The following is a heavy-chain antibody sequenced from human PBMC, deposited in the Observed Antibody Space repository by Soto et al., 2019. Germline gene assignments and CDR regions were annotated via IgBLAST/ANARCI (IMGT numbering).Heavy chain of an antibody. CDR3: ARGFRSGYRAYYYYYGMDV. CDR1: GYTFTSYD. D-gene: IGHD3-3*01. J-gene: IGHJ6*02. Sequence: ASVKVSCKASGYTFTSYDINWVRQATGQGLEWMGWMNPNSGNTGYAQKFQGRVTMTRNTSISTAYMELSSLRSGDTAVYYCARGFRSGYRAYYYYYGMDVWGQGTTLTVSS. V-gene: IGHV1-8*01. CDR2: MNPNSGNT.